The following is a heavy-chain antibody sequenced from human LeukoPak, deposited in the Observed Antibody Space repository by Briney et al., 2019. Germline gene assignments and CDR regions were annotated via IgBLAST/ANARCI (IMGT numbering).Heavy chain of an antibody. CDR3: ARQGSLGTWFDP. Sequence: ASVKVSCKASGYTFTGYYMQWVRQAPGQGLEWMGRINPNSGGTDYAQNFQGRVTMTRDTSISTVYMELSSLKSNDTAVYYRARQGSLGTWFDPWGQGTLVIVSS. CDR2: INPNSGGT. CDR1: GYTFTGYY. J-gene: IGHJ5*02. D-gene: IGHD7-27*01. V-gene: IGHV1-2*06.